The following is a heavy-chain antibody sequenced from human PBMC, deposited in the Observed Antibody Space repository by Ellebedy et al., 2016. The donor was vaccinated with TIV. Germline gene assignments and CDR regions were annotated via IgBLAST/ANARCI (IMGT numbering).Heavy chain of an antibody. CDR1: GYTFMNYY. CDR2: INPSGGST. J-gene: IGHJ4*02. Sequence: ASVKVSCKASGYTFMNYYMNWVRQAPGEGLEWMGVINPSGGSTSYAQKFQGRVTMTRDRSTGTVYMELSSLRSEDTAVYYCARDLSFDYWGQGTLVTVSS. V-gene: IGHV1-46*01. CDR3: ARDLSFDY. D-gene: IGHD2/OR15-2a*01.